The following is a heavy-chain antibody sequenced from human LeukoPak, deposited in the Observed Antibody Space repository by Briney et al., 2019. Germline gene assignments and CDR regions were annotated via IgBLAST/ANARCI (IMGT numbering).Heavy chain of an antibody. D-gene: IGHD5-18*01. CDR2: IIPIFGTA. V-gene: IGHV1-69*13. Sequence: SVKVSCKASGGTFSSYAISWVRQAPGQGLEWTGGIIPIFGTANYAQKFQGRVTITADESTSTAYMELSSLRSEDTAVYYCAREGGPAMVRYFDYWGQGTLVTVSS. CDR3: AREGGPAMVRYFDY. CDR1: GGTFSSYA. J-gene: IGHJ4*02.